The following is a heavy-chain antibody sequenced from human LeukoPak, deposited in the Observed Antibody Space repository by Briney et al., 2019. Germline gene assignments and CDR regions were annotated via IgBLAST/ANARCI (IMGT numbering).Heavy chain of an antibody. D-gene: IGHD5-12*01. J-gene: IGHJ6*02. CDR2: FDPEDGET. Sequence: ASVKVSCKVSGYTLTELSMHWVRQAPGEGLEWMGGFDPEDGETIYAQKFQGRVTMTEDTSTDTAYMELSSLRSEDTAVYYCATGGVPSYYYGMDVWGQGTTVTVSS. V-gene: IGHV1-24*01. CDR3: ATGGVPSYYYGMDV. CDR1: GYTLTELS.